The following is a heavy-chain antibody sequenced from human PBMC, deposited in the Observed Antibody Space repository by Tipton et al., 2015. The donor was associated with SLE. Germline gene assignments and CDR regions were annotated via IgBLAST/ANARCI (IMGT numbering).Heavy chain of an antibody. D-gene: IGHD1-26*01. CDR2: INHSGGT. Sequence: TLSLTCAVYGGSFSGYYWSWIRQPPGKGLEWIGEINHSGGTNYNPSLKSRVTISVDTSKNQFSLKLSSVTAADTAVYYCARGPMGATNYWGQGTLVTVSS. J-gene: IGHJ4*02. CDR1: GGSFSGYY. CDR3: ARGPMGATNY. V-gene: IGHV4-34*01.